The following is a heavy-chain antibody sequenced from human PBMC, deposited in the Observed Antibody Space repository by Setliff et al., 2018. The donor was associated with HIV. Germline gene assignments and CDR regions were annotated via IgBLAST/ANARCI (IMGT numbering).Heavy chain of an antibody. Sequence: GGSLTLSCTASGFTFSDYYMSWIRQSPGKGLEWISYISSSGTTIYYADSVKGRFTISRDNAKNSLYLEMNSLRAEETAVYYCARDLRSSDGSPNYFDYWGRGALVTVSS. D-gene: IGHD3-22*01. V-gene: IGHV3-11*04. CDR3: ARDLRSSDGSPNYFDY. CDR1: GFTFSDYY. CDR2: ISSSGTTI. J-gene: IGHJ4*02.